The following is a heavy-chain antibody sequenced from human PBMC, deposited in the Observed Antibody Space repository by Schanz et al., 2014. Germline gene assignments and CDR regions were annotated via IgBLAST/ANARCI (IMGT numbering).Heavy chain of an antibody. CDR3: VRAGYETTGYYHLESWVGDYFDS. D-gene: IGHD3-22*01. Sequence: EVQLVESGGGLVKPGGSLRLSCAASGSTFSAYWMHWVRQVPGKGLVWIARINTDETTTKYADSVRGRFTISRDNSKNMVYLQMNSLSAEDTAVYYCVRAGYETTGYYHLESWVGDYFDSWGQGALVTVSS. V-gene: IGHV3-74*02. CDR2: INTDETTT. J-gene: IGHJ4*02. CDR1: GSTFSAYW.